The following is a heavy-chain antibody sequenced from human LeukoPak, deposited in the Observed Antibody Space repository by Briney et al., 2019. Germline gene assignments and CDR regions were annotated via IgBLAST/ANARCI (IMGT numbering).Heavy chain of an antibody. CDR2: ISPSGSDI. J-gene: IGHJ4*02. D-gene: IGHD3-22*01. CDR3: ARAVRAGGDY. CDR1: GFIFSDYY. Sequence: PGGSLRLSCAASGFIFSDYYMTWIRQAPGKGLEWVSYISPSGSDIYYADSVKGRFTISRDNGKNSVYLQMNSLRADDTAMYYWARAVRAGGDYWGQGTLVTGSS. V-gene: IGHV3-11*01.